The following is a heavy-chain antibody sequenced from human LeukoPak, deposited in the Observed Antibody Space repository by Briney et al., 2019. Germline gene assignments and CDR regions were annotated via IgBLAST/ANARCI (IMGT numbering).Heavy chain of an antibody. V-gene: IGHV1-18*01. CDR1: GYTFTSYG. CDR3: ARGVHGGSGSYYYFDY. J-gene: IGHJ4*02. D-gene: IGHD1-26*01. CDR2: IGAYNGNT. Sequence: ASVKVSCKASGYTFTSYGISWVRQAPGQGLEWMGWIGAYNGNTNYAQKLQGRVTMTTDTSTSTAYMELRSLGSDDTAVYYCARGVHGGSGSYYYFDYWGQGTLVTVSS.